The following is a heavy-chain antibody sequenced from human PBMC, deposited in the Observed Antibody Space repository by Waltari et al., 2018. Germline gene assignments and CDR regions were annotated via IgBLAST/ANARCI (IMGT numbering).Heavy chain of an antibody. CDR3: ARGSGGWGFDY. Sequence: EVQLVESGGGLVQPGGSLRLSCAASGFTFSSYDMHWVRQATGKGLEWVSAIGTAGDTYYPGSVKGRFTISRENAKNSLYLQMNSLRAGDTAVYYCARGSGGWGFDYWGQGTLVTVSS. V-gene: IGHV3-13*01. CDR2: IGTAGDT. J-gene: IGHJ4*02. D-gene: IGHD7-27*01. CDR1: GFTFSSYD.